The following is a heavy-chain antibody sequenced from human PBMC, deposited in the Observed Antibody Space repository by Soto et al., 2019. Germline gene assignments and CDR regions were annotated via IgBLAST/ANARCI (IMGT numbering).Heavy chain of an antibody. Sequence: EVRLVESGGGLVQPGGSLRPSCAASGITISNYPMSWVRQAPGKGLDWVSGISGSGDTTYYADSAKGRFTISKDISKNSLFLQLDSLRVEDSALYFCVKDDGGYPSTAPHWGQGTLVTVSP. D-gene: IGHD4-17*01. CDR3: VKDDGGYPSTAPH. CDR2: ISGSGDTT. V-gene: IGHV3-23*04. CDR1: GITISNYP. J-gene: IGHJ4*02.